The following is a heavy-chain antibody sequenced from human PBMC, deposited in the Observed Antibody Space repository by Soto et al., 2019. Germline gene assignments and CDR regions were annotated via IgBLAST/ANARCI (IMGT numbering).Heavy chain of an antibody. D-gene: IGHD3-3*01. Sequence: PGGSLRLSCAASGFTFSSYAMSWVRQAPGKGLEWVSAISGSGGSTYYADSAKGRFTISRDNSKNTLYLQMNSLRAEDTAVYYCAKVSDHLEWLSYYYYMDVWGKGTTVTVSS. CDR1: GFTFSSYA. CDR3: AKVSDHLEWLSYYYYMDV. CDR2: ISGSGGST. V-gene: IGHV3-23*01. J-gene: IGHJ6*03.